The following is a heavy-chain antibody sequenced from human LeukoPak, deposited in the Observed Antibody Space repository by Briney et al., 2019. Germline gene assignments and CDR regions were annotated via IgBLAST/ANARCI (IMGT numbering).Heavy chain of an antibody. CDR3: ARGRKGEPRDFDY. CDR2: ISYSGST. CDR1: DGSISSYY. V-gene: IGHV4-59*01. Sequence: SETLSLTCTVSDGSISSYYWSWVRQPPGKGLEWIGYISYSGSTKYNPSLKSRVTISVDMSKNQFSLKLSSVTAADTAVYYCARGRKGEPRDFDYWGQGTLVTVSS. J-gene: IGHJ4*02. D-gene: IGHD3-16*01.